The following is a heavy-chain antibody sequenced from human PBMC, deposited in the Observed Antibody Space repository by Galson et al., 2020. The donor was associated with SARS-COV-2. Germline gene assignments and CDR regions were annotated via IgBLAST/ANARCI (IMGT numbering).Heavy chain of an antibody. Sequence: SETLSLTCAVYGASFTGYHWSWIRQPPGKGLEWIGEINHSGSPHYNPSLKSRVTISVDTSKNQFSLKLSSVTAADTAVYYCAREWKWFGDLYFDPWGRGTLVTVSS. CDR2: INHSGSP. V-gene: IGHV4-34*01. J-gene: IGHJ2*01. CDR3: AREWKWFGDLYFDP. CDR1: GASFTGYH. D-gene: IGHD3-10*01.